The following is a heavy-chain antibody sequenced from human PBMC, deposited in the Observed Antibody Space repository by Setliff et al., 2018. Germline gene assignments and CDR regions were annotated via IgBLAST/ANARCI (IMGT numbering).Heavy chain of an antibody. CDR3: ARNWHWGFGP. V-gene: IGHV4-4*02. CDR1: GDSIDTDIW. Sequence: SETLSLTCTVSGDSIDTDIWWSWVRQSPGKGLEWIGEIYLGGSPTYNPSLKSRVTISIYKSKNQLSLDLTSVTAADTAVYYCARNWHWGFGPWGRGALVTVSS. D-gene: IGHD1-7*01. J-gene: IGHJ5*02. CDR2: IYLGGSP.